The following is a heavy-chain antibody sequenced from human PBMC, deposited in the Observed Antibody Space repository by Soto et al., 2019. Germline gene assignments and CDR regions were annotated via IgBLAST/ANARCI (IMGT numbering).Heavy chain of an antibody. V-gene: IGHV3-30*18. J-gene: IGHJ5*02. CDR1: GFTFSSYG. D-gene: IGHD2-15*01. CDR3: AKDLAVVVAPGNWFDP. CDR2: ISYDGSNK. Sequence: QVQLVESGGGVVQPGRSLRLSCAASGFTFSSYGMHWVRQAPGKGLEWVAVISYDGSNKYYADSVKGRFTISRDNSKNTLYLQMNSLRAEDTAVYYCAKDLAVVVAPGNWFDPWGQGTLVTVSS.